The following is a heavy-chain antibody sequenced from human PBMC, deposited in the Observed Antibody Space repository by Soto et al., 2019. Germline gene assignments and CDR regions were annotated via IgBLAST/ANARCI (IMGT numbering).Heavy chain of an antibody. CDR2: ISGSGSTI. V-gene: IGHV3-48*02. J-gene: IGHJ4*02. CDR1: GFTFRTSG. CDR3: ARDGDDSFDY. Sequence: GGSLRLSCAASGFTFRTSGMNWVRQAPGKGLDWVSYISGSGSTIYYEDSVKGRFTISRDNAENSLYLQMNSRRDEDAVVYYGARDGDDSFDYWGQGTLVTVSS. D-gene: IGHD3-22*01.